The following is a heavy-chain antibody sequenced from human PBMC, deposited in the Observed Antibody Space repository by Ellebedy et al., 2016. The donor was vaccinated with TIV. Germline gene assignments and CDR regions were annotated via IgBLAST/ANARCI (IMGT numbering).Heavy chain of an antibody. D-gene: IGHD1-1*01. J-gene: IGHJ6*03. V-gene: IGHV3-23*01. CDR3: AKEVQPWHYHYYMDV. CDR2: VSESGATT. Sequence: GESLKISXAASGFSFRSFAMNWVRQAPGKGLEWVSSVSESGATTFYADSVQGRFTISRDNSKSTLYLQMNSLTVDDTGVYYCAKEVQPWHYHYYMDVWGKGTTVIVSS. CDR1: GFSFRSFA.